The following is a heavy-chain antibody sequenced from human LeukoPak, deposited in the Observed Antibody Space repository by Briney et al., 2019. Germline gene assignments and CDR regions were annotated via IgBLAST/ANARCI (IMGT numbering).Heavy chain of an antibody. CDR3: ASLIAVAGIFDY. V-gene: IGHV1-2*02. J-gene: IGHJ4*02. Sequence: ASVKFSCKASGYTFTDYYMHWVRQAPGQGLEWMGWTNPNSGGTNYAQKFQGRVTMTRDTSISTAYMELSRLRSDDTAVYYCASLIAVAGIFDYWGQGTLVTVSS. CDR1: GYTFTDYY. CDR2: TNPNSGGT. D-gene: IGHD6-19*01.